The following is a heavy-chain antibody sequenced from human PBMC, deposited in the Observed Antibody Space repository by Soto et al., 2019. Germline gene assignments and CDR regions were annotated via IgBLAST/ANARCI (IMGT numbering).Heavy chain of an antibody. V-gene: IGHV1-8*01. J-gene: IGHJ6*02. CDR3: ARVPPYYYDSSGRPGMDV. Sequence: ASVKVSCKASGYTFTSYDINWVRQATGQGREWMGWMNPNSGNTGYAQKFQGRVTMTRNTSISTAYMELSSLRSEDTAVYYCARVPPYYYDSSGRPGMDVWGQGTTVTVSS. CDR1: GYTFTSYD. CDR2: MNPNSGNT. D-gene: IGHD3-22*01.